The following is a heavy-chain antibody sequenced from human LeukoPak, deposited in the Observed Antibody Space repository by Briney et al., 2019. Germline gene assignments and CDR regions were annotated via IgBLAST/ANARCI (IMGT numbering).Heavy chain of an antibody. CDR1: GYTFTSYY. J-gene: IGHJ4*02. Sequence: ASVKVSCKASGYTFTSYYMHWVRQAPGQGLEWMGIINPSGGSTSYAQKFQGRVTTTRDMSTSTVYMELSSLRSEDTAVYYCAIAYYYDSSGYDEDVFGYWGQGTLVTVSS. V-gene: IGHV1-46*01. CDR2: INPSGGST. CDR3: AIAYYYDSSGYDEDVFGY. D-gene: IGHD3-22*01.